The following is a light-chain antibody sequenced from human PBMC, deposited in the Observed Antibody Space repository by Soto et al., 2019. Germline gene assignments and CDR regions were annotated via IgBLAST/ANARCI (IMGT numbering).Light chain of an antibody. CDR3: QQNHAYPLT. V-gene: IGKV1-5*01. CDR2: DAS. CDR1: ESVLRW. Sequence: DIQMTQSPSTLSASVGDQVTISCRASESVLRWLTWYQLKPGRAPTVLIYDASTLQSGVPSRYSGSGFGTEFTLTIYSLQPDDYATYVCQQNHAYPLTFGGGTKVDI. J-gene: IGKJ4*01.